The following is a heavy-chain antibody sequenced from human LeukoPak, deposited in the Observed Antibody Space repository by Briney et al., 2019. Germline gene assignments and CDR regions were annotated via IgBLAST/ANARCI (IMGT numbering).Heavy chain of an antibody. D-gene: IGHD1-1*01. CDR1: GYSISSGYY. V-gene: IGHV4-38-2*02. Sequence: SETLSLTCTVSGYSISSGYYWGWIRQPPGKGLEWIGSIYHSGSTYYSPSLKSRVIISVDTSKNQFSLKLSSVTAADTAVYYCTRGASATGYWGQGTLVTVSS. CDR2: IYHSGST. CDR3: TRGASATGY. J-gene: IGHJ4*02.